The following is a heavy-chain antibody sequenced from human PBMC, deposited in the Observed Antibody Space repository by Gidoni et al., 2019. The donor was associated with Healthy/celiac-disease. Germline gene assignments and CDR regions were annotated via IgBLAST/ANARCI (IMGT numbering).Heavy chain of an antibody. D-gene: IGHD5-12*01. CDR1: GCTFSNAG. Sequence: EVQLVEAGGGLVKRGGSLRLSCAASGCTFSNAGSGWVRQAPGRGRGCVGRIKSKTDAGTTDYAAPVKGRFTISRDDSNNTLYLQTNSLNTEDTSVYYCTTDIFSGYDPWGQGTLVTVSS. CDR2: IKSKTDAGTT. J-gene: IGHJ5*01. V-gene: IGHV3-15*01. CDR3: TTDIFSGYDP.